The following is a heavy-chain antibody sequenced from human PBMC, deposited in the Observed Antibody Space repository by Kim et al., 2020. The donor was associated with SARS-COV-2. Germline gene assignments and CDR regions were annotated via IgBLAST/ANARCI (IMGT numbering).Heavy chain of an antibody. CDR1: GYSFTSYW. CDR3: ARHFRPYDILTGYSINWFDP. V-gene: IGHV5-10-1*01. CDR2: IDPSDSYT. J-gene: IGHJ5*02. D-gene: IGHD3-9*01. Sequence: GESLKLSCKGSGYSFTSYWISWVRQMPGKGLEWMGRIDPSDSYTNYSPSFQGHVTISADKSISTAYLQWSSLKASDTAMYYCARHFRPYDILTGYSINWFDPWGQGTLVTVSS.